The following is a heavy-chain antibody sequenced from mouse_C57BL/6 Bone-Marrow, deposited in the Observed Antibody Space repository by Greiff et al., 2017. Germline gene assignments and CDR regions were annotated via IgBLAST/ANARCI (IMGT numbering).Heavy chain of an antibody. Sequence: QVQLQQSGAELVKPGASVKLSCKASGYTFTSYWMHWVKQRPGQGLEWIGMIHPNSGSTNYNEKFKSKATLTVDKSSSTAYMQLSSLTSEDSAVYYCARSLYYGGGFSPFAYWGQGTLVTVSA. CDR3: ARSLYYGGGFSPFAY. J-gene: IGHJ3*01. CDR2: IHPNSGST. V-gene: IGHV1-64*01. CDR1: GYTFTSYW. D-gene: IGHD1-1*01.